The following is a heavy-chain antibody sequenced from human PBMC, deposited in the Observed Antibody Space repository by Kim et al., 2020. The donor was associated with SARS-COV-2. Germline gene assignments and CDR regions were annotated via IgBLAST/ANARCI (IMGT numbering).Heavy chain of an antibody. CDR3: ARSIVGATWYFDY. CDR2: IYYSGST. V-gene: IGHV4-59*13. Sequence: SETLSLTCTVSGGSISSYYWSWIRQPPGKGLEWIGYIYYSGSTNYNPSLKSRVTISVDTSKNQFSLKLSSVTAADTAVYYCARSIVGATWYFDYWGQGTLVTVSS. J-gene: IGHJ4*02. D-gene: IGHD1-26*01. CDR1: GGSISSYY.